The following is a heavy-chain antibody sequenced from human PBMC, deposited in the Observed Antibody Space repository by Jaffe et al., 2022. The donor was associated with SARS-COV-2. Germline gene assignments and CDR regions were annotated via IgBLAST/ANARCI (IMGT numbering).Heavy chain of an antibody. V-gene: IGHV3-23*01. CDR3: TKHDYGDYKPYDY. CDR2: ISGNGIDT. D-gene: IGHD4-17*01. J-gene: IGHJ4*02. CDR1: GFSFSSYA. Sequence: EVQLLASGGGLVQPGGSLRLSCAASGFSFSSYAMTWVRQAPGKGLEWVSSISGNGIDTYHADSVKGRFTISRDNSKNTLYLQMYSLRVEDTALYYCTKHDYGDYKPYDYWGQGTLVTVSS.